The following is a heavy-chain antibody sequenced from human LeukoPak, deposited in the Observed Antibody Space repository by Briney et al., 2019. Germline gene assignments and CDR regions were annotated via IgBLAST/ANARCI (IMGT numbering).Heavy chain of an antibody. CDR3: ARAWELPTLDY. D-gene: IGHD1-26*01. CDR2: IYYSGST. CDR1: GVSISSYY. J-gene: IGHJ4*02. Sequence: SETLSLTCTVSGVSISSYYWSWIRQPPGKGLEWIGYIYYSGSTNYNPSLKSRVTISVDTSKNQFSLKLSSVTAADTAVYYCARAWELPTLDYWGQGTLVTVSS. V-gene: IGHV4-59*01.